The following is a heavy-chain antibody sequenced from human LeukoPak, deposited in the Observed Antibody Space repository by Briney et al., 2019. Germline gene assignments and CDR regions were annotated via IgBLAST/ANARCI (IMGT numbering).Heavy chain of an antibody. CDR1: GFTFGSYA. Sequence: GGSLRLSCAASGFTFGSYAMSWVRQAPGKGLEWVSAISGSGGSTYYADSVKGRFTISRDNSKNTLYLQMNSLRAEDTAVYYCAKAIAVAGTSLDYWGQGTLVTVSS. D-gene: IGHD6-19*01. V-gene: IGHV3-23*01. CDR2: ISGSGGST. CDR3: AKAIAVAGTSLDY. J-gene: IGHJ4*02.